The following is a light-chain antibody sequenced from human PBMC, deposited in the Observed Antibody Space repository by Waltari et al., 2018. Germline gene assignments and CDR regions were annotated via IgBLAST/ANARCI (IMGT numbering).Light chain of an antibody. V-gene: IGKV3-20*01. Sequence: EGATRSGRASQSVSRSLAWYQQKPGQAPRLLIYDASTRATGIPDRFSGSGSGTDFSLTISRLEPEDFAVYYCQKYVSLPATFGQGTTVEIK. CDR1: QSVSRS. J-gene: IGKJ1*01. CDR2: DAS. CDR3: QKYVSLPAT.